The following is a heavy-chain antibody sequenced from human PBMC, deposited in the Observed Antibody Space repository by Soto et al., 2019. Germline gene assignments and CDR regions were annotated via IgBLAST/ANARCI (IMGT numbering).Heavy chain of an antibody. V-gene: IGHV1-58*01. CDR2: IVVGSGNT. D-gene: IGHD3-10*01. CDR3: AAALNRCYGWGSYAIDY. CDR1: GFTFTSSA. Sequence: QMQLVQSGPEVKKPGTSVKVSCKASGFTFTSSAVQWVRQARGQRLEWIGWIVVGSGNTNYAQKFQERGTITRDRSTRTADMELSSLRSEDTAVYYFAAALNRCYGWGSYAIDYWGQGTLVTGSS. J-gene: IGHJ4*02.